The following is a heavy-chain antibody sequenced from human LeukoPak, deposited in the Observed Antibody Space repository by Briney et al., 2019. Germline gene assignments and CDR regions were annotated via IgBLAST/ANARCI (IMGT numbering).Heavy chain of an antibody. J-gene: IGHJ6*02. Sequence: PGRSLRLSCAASGFTFSSYAMHWVRQAPGKGLEWVAVISYDGSNKYYADSVKGRFTISRDNSKNTLYLQMNSLKTEDTAVYYCTTGLRPIPMVTGAYGMDVWGQGTTVTVSS. CDR3: TTGLRPIPMVTGAYGMDV. V-gene: IGHV3-30-3*01. CDR1: GFTFSSYA. D-gene: IGHD5-18*01. CDR2: ISYDGSNK.